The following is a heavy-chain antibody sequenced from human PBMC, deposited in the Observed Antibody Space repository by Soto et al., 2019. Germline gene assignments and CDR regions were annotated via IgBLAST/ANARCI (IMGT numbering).Heavy chain of an antibody. Sequence: HPGGSLRLSCAASGFTFSSYAMSWVRQAPGKGLEWVSAISGSGGSTYYADSVKGRFTISRDNSKNTLYLQMNSLRAEDTAVYYCAKILRVVAATPGSYWGQGTLVTVSS. CDR1: GFTFSSYA. D-gene: IGHD2-15*01. V-gene: IGHV3-23*01. CDR2: ISGSGGST. J-gene: IGHJ4*02. CDR3: AKILRVVAATPGSY.